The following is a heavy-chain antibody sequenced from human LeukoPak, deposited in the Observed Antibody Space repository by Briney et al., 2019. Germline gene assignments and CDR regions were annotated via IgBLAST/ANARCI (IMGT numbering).Heavy chain of an antibody. V-gene: IGHV4-4*02. CDR3: VKLESRDGYTYFDY. Sequence: SGTLSLTCAVSGGSISSSNWWSWVRQPPGKGLEWIGEIYHSGSTNYNPSLKSRVTISVDKSKNQFSLKLRTVAAADTAEYYCVKLESRDGYTYFDYWGQGTLVTVFS. J-gene: IGHJ4*02. CDR2: IYHSGST. CDR1: GGSISSSNW. D-gene: IGHD5-24*01.